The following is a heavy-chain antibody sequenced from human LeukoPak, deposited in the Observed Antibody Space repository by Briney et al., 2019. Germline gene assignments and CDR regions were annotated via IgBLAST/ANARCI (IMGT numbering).Heavy chain of an antibody. CDR3: AKLRSTSIAVAVFDH. Sequence: GGSLRLSCAASGFTFSSYAMSWVRQAPGKGLEWVSSISESGGSTYYADSVKGRFTISRDNSKNMLYLQMNSLRAEDTAVYYCAKLRSTSIAVAVFDHWGQGALVTVSS. V-gene: IGHV3-23*01. CDR2: ISESGGST. D-gene: IGHD6-19*01. CDR1: GFTFSSYA. J-gene: IGHJ4*02.